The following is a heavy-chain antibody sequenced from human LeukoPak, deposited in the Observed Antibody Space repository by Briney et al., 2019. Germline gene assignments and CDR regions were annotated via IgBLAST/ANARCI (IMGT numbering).Heavy chain of an antibody. CDR3: AREPYDSSGYYFDY. J-gene: IGHJ4*02. D-gene: IGHD3-22*01. CDR1: GFTFSSYS. CDR2: ISSSSSYI. V-gene: IGHV3-21*01. Sequence: GGSLRLSCAASGFTFSSYSMNWVRQAPGKGLEWVSSISSSSSYIYYADSVKGRFTISRDNAKNSLYLQMNSLRTEDTAVYYCAREPYDSSGYYFDYWGQGTLVTVSS.